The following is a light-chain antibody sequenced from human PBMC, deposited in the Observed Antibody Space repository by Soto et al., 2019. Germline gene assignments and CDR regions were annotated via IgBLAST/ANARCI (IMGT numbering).Light chain of an antibody. CDR1: SSNIGSST. CDR3: AAWDDSLNGVL. J-gene: IGLJ2*01. Sequence: QSVLTQPPSASGTPGQRGTISCSGSSSNIGSSTVSWYHQLPGSAPKLLIFGDHQRPSWISDRFSGSKSGTSASLAISGLQSDDEAEYYGAAWDDSLNGVLFGGGTKVTVL. V-gene: IGLV1-44*01. CDR2: GDH.